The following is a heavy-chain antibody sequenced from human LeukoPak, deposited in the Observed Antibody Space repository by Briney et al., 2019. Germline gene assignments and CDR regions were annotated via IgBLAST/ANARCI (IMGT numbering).Heavy chain of an antibody. CDR2: IYNGDTT. CDR1: GFTVSSNY. Sequence: PGGSLRLSCAASGFTVSSNYMSWVRQAPGKGLEWVSVIYNGDTTFYADSVKGRFTISRDNSKNTPYLQMNSLRAEDTAVYYCALLDRSGWYCIDNWGQGTLVTVSS. D-gene: IGHD6-19*01. J-gene: IGHJ4*02. V-gene: IGHV3-53*01. CDR3: ALLDRSGWYCIDN.